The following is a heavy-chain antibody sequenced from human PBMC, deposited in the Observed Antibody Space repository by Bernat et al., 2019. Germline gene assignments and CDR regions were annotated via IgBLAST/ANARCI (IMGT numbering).Heavy chain of an antibody. CDR1: GFTFSSYS. Sequence: EVQLVESGGGLVQPGGSLRLSCAASGFTFSSYSMNWVRQAPGKGLEWVSYISSSSSTIFYADSVKGRFTITRDNAKNSLYLQMIRLRAEDTAVYYCARDRSSDYDPHFDYWGQGTLVTVSS. V-gene: IGHV3-48*01. CDR3: ARDRSSDYDPHFDY. CDR2: ISSSSSTI. J-gene: IGHJ4*02. D-gene: IGHD3-22*01.